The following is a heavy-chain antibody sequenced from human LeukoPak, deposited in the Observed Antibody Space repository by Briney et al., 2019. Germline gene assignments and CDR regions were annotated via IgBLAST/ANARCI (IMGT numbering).Heavy chain of an antibody. D-gene: IGHD5-18*01. CDR3: AKGGLQTRNWYFAL. J-gene: IGHJ2*01. CDR1: GFTFSSYG. Sequence: WRSLRLSCAASGFTFSSYGMHGVRQAPGKGLEWVAVISYDGSNKYYADSVKGRFTISRDNSKNTLYLEMNSLRTEDTAVYYCAKGGLQTRNWYFALWGRGTLVTVSS. V-gene: IGHV3-30*18. CDR2: ISYDGSNK.